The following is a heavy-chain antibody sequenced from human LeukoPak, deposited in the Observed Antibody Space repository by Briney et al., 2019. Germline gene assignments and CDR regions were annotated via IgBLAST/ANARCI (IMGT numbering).Heavy chain of an antibody. Sequence: GGSLRLSCAASGFSLSSYGMSWVRQAPGKGLEWVSNISGSGRGGRTYYADSVKGRFTISRDNSKNTLYLQMNSLRAEDTAIYYCAKDGRRISMIGVVRRGHYFDYWGQGALVTVSS. CDR2: ISGSGRGGRT. CDR3: AKDGRRISMIGVVRRGHYFDY. D-gene: IGHD3-22*01. V-gene: IGHV3-23*01. J-gene: IGHJ4*02. CDR1: GFSLSSYG.